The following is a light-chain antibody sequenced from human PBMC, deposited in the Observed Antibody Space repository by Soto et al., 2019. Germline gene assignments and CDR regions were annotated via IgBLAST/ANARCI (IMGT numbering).Light chain of an antibody. Sequence: QSGLTQPPSMSAAPGQKVTISCSGSSSNIWSNYVSWYQQLPGTAPKLLIDDNNKRPSGIPDRFSGSKSGTSATLGITGLQTGDEADYYCGTWDASLRAVVFGGGTKLTVL. J-gene: IGLJ2*01. CDR2: DNN. CDR1: SSNIWSNY. CDR3: GTWDASLRAVV. V-gene: IGLV1-51*01.